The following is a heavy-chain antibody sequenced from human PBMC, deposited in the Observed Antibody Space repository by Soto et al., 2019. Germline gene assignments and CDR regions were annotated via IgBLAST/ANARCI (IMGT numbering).Heavy chain of an antibody. D-gene: IGHD2-15*01. Sequence: GGSLRLSCAASGFTFSNYAMSWVRQAPGKGLEWVSAISGTGGATYYADSVKGRFTISRDNSRNTLYLQMNSLTAEDTAVYYCAKSRAVVVVTATFDYWAQGTLVTVSS. CDR3: AKSRAVVVVTATFDY. CDR2: ISGTGGAT. CDR1: GFTFSNYA. J-gene: IGHJ4*02. V-gene: IGHV3-23*01.